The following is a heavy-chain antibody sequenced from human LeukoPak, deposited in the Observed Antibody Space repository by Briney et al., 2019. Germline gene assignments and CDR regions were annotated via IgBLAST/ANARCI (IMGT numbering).Heavy chain of an antibody. Sequence: GGSLRLSCAASGFTFDDYTMHWVRQAPGKGLEWVSLISWDGGSTYYADSVKGRFTISRDNSKNSLYLQMNSLRTEDTALYYCAKSMVSGSSHWYFDLWGQGTPVTVSS. CDR3: AKSMVSGSSHWYFDL. V-gene: IGHV3-43*01. D-gene: IGHD3-10*01. CDR2: ISWDGGST. J-gene: IGHJ2*01. CDR1: GFTFDDYT.